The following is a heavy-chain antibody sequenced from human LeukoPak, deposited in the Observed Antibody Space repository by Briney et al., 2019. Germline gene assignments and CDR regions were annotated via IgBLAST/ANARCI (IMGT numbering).Heavy chain of an antibody. Sequence: GGSLRLSCAASGFTFSSSWMSWVRQAPGKGLEWVANINQDGSVKFYVNSVKGRFTVSRDNAKNSLYLHMNSLRAGDTAVYYCARDPEGDGGATFDYWGQGTLVTVSS. CDR1: GFTFSSSW. CDR3: ARDPEGDGGATFDY. D-gene: IGHD1-26*01. J-gene: IGHJ4*02. CDR2: INQDGSVK. V-gene: IGHV3-7*01.